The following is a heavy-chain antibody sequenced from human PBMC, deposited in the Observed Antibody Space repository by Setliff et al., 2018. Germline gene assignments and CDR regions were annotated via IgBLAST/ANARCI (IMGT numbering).Heavy chain of an antibody. CDR2: ISPYSDYI. J-gene: IGHJ3*01. Sequence: GGSLRLSCAASTFTLGTYSMHWVRQAPGKGLAWVSSISPYSDYIYYADSVKGRFTISRDNAKNSLYLQMNSLGAEDTVVYFCARSPANGGHDAFDVWGQGTMVTVSS. V-gene: IGHV3-21*06. CDR1: TFTLGTYS. D-gene: IGHD6-25*01. CDR3: ARSPANGGHDAFDV.